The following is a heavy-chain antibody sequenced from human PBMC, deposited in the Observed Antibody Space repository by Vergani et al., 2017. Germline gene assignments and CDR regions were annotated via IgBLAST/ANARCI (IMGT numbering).Heavy chain of an antibody. CDR2: INPSGGST. Sequence: QVQLVQSGAEVKKPGASVKVSCKASGYPFTSYYMHWVRQAPGQGLEWMGLINPSGGSTSYAQKFQGRVTMTRDTSTSTVYMELSSLRSEDTAVYYCARDSRYCSSTSCYVGRDWFDPWGQGTLVTVSS. D-gene: IGHD2-2*01. CDR1: GYPFTSYY. J-gene: IGHJ5*02. CDR3: ARDSRYCSSTSCYVGRDWFDP. V-gene: IGHV1-46*01.